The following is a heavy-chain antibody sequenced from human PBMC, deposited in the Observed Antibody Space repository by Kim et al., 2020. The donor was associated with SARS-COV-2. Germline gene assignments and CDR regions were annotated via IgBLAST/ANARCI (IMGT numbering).Heavy chain of an antibody. Sequence: SETLSLTCTVSGGSISSSSYYWGWIRQPPGKGLEWIGSIYYSGSTYYNPSLKSRVTISVDTSKNQFSLKLSSVTAADTAVYYCARHKTVVTDAFDIWGQGTMVTVSS. CDR1: GGSISSSSYY. CDR3: ARHKTVVTDAFDI. CDR2: IYYSGST. J-gene: IGHJ3*02. V-gene: IGHV4-39*01. D-gene: IGHD2-21*02.